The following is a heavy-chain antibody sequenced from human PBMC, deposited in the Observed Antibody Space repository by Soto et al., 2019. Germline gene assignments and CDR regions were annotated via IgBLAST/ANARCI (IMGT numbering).Heavy chain of an antibody. CDR1: GGSLSDYN. Sequence: SETLSLTCAVYGGSLSDYNWSWIRQSPGKGLEWIGEINHSGGTNYNPSLTSRATLSVDTSKNQVSLKLSSVTAADSAMYYCARDVSSSSYLSAPVYYFDSWGQGTQVTVSS. V-gene: IGHV4-34*01. J-gene: IGHJ4*02. D-gene: IGHD6-13*01. CDR3: ARDVSSSSYLSAPVYYFDS. CDR2: INHSGGT.